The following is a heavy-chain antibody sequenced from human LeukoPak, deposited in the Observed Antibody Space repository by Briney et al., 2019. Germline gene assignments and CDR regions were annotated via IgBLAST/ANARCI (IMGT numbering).Heavy chain of an antibody. Sequence: GGSLRLSCRVSGVTLSNYGMSWVRQAPGKGLEWVAGISGSGGSTKYADSVKGRFTISRDNPKNTLYLQMTSLRAEDTAVYFCAKRGVVIRVILVGFHKEAYYFDSWGQGALVTVSS. CDR1: GVTLSNYG. V-gene: IGHV3-23*01. CDR2: ISGSGGST. J-gene: IGHJ4*02. D-gene: IGHD3-22*01. CDR3: AKRGVVIRVILVGFHKEAYYFDS.